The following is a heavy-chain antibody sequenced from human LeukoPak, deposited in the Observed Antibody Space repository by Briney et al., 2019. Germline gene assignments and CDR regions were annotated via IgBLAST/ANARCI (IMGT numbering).Heavy chain of an antibody. J-gene: IGHJ6*02. CDR3: ARSDYDFWSGYSDYGMDV. V-gene: IGHV1-18*01. CDR1: GYTFTSYG. D-gene: IGHD3-3*01. CDR2: LSAYNGNT. Sequence: ASVKVSCKASGYTFTSYGISWVRQAPGQGLEWMGWLSAYNGNTNYAQKLQGRVTMTTDTSTSTAYMELRSLRSDDTAVYYCARSDYDFWSGYSDYGMDVWGQGTTVTVSS.